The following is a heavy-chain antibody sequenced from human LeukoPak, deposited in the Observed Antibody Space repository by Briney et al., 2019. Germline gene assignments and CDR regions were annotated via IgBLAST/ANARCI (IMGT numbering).Heavy chain of an antibody. D-gene: IGHD2-2*01. J-gene: IGHJ1*01. CDR3: VKGYCSSTSCRAEYFQY. CDR2: ISSNGGST. Sequence: PGGSLRLSCSASGFTFSSYAMHWVRQAPGKGLEYVSAISSNGGSTYYADSVKGRFTISRDNSKNTLYLQMSSLRAEDTPVYYCVKGYCSSTSCRAEYFQYWGQGTLVTVSS. CDR1: GFTFSSYA. V-gene: IGHV3-64D*06.